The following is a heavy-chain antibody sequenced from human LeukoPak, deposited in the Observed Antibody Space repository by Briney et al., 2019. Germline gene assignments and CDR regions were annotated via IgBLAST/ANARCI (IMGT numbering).Heavy chain of an antibody. J-gene: IGHJ4*02. D-gene: IGHD3-3*01. CDR2: IYPGDSDT. V-gene: IGHV5-51*01. CDR1: GYSFTSYW. Sequence: GESLEISCKGSGYSFTSYWIGWVRQMPGKGLEWMGIIYPGDSDTRYSPSFQGQVTISADKSISTAYLQWSSLKASDTAMYYCARRHYDFWNRPTDPHFDYWGQGTLVTVSS. CDR3: ARRHYDFWNRPTDPHFDY.